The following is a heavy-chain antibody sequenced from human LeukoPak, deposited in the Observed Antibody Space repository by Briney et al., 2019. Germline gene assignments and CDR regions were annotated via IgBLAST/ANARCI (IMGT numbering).Heavy chain of an antibody. Sequence: NSSETLSLTCTVSGVSISSGYYWGWIRQPPGKGLEWIGSIYHSGSTYYNPSLKSRVTISVDTSKNQFSLKLSSVTAADTAVYYCARVPWNYMDVWGKGTTVTVSS. CDR3: ARVPWNYMDV. V-gene: IGHV4-38-2*02. J-gene: IGHJ6*03. CDR1: GVSISSGYY. CDR2: IYHSGST. D-gene: IGHD1-1*01.